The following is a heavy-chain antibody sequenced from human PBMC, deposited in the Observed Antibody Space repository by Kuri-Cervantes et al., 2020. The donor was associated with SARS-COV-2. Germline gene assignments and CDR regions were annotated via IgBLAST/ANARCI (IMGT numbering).Heavy chain of an antibody. V-gene: IGHV1-46*01. CDR2: INPCGGST. D-gene: IGHD2-2*01. Sequence: ASVQVSCKASGYTFTGYYLHWVLQAPGKGLEWMGIINPCGGSTSYAQKFQGRVTMTRDTSTCTVYMELSSLRSEDTAVYYCARDQRYCSSTSCYPQQFDYWGQGTLVTVSS. CDR3: ARDQRYCSSTSCYPQQFDY. J-gene: IGHJ4*02. CDR1: GYTFTGYY.